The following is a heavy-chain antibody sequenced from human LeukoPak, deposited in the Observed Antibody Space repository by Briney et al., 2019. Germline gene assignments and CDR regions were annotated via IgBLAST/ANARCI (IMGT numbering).Heavy chain of an antibody. CDR1: GYTFTSYD. D-gene: IGHD6-13*01. CDR3: ATYSSSWHDY. J-gene: IGHJ4*02. V-gene: IGHV1-8*01. CDR2: MNSNSGNT. Sequence: ASVKVSFKSSGYTFTSYDCNWVRQATGQGLEWMGWMNSNSGNTGYAQKFQGRVTMTRNTSISTAYMELSSLRSEDTAVYYCATYSSSWHDYWGQGTLVTVSS.